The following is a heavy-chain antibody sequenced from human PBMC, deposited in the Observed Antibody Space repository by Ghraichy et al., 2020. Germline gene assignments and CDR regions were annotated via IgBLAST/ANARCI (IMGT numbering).Heavy chain of an antibody. CDR2: INPNSGGT. J-gene: IGHJ4*02. Sequence: ASVKVSCKASGYTFTGYYMHWVRQAPGQGLEWMGWINPNSGGTNYAQKFQGRVTMTRDTSISTAYMELSRLRSDDTAVYYCARDHAPNIPGAVGYWGQGTLVTVSS. V-gene: IGHV1-2*02. CDR3: ARDHAPNIPGAVGY. CDR1: GYTFTGYY. D-gene: IGHD2/OR15-2a*01.